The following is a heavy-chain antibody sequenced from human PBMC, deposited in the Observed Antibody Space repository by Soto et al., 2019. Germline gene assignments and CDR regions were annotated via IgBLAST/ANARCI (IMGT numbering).Heavy chain of an antibody. CDR2: ISSSSSTI. CDR3: AREGDRYQCIQLWLLQYSYYGMDV. J-gene: IGHJ6*02. Sequence: EVQLVESGGGLVQPGGSLRLSCAASGFTFSSYSMNWVRQAPGKGLEWVSYISSSSSTIYYADSVKGRFTISRDNAKNSLYLQMNSLRDEDTAVYYCAREGDRYQCIQLWLLQYSYYGMDVWGQGTTVTVSS. V-gene: IGHV3-48*02. CDR1: GFTFSSYS. D-gene: IGHD5-18*01.